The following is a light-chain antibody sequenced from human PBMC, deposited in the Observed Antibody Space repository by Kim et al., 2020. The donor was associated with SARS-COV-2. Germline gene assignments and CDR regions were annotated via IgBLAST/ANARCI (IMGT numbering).Light chain of an antibody. CDR2: WAS. CDR3: QQYYSTPHT. J-gene: IGKJ2*01. CDR1: QSVLYSSNNKNY. V-gene: IGKV4-1*01. Sequence: RATINCKSSQSVLYSSNNKNYLAWYQQKPGQPPELLIYWASTRESGVPDRFSGSGSGTDFTLTISSLQAEDVAVYYCQQYYSTPHTFGQGTKLEI.